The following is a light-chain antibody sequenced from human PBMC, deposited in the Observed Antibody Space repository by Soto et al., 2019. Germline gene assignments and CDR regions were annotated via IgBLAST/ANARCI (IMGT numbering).Light chain of an antibody. CDR1: SSDVGGYNH. J-gene: IGLJ1*01. CDR2: EVS. Sequence: QSVLTQPASVSGSPGQSITISCTGTSSDVGGYNHVSWYQQHPGKAPKLMIYEVSNRPSGVSNRFSGSKSGNTASLTISGLQAEDEADYYCTSYRSISTRDVFGTGTKATVL. V-gene: IGLV2-14*01. CDR3: TSYRSISTRDV.